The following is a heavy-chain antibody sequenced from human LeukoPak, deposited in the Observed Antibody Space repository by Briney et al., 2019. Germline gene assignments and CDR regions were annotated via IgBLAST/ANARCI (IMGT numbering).Heavy chain of an antibody. CDR2: IHPGDSDT. CDR3: ARVPNYYYYYMDV. V-gene: IGHV5-51*01. Sequence: GKSLKISCKGSGYTFASYWIGWVRQMPGKGLEWMGIIHPGDSDTKYSPSFQGQVTISADKSISTAYLQWRSLKASDTAMYYCARVPNYYYYYMDVWGKGTTVTVSS. CDR1: GYTFASYW. J-gene: IGHJ6*03.